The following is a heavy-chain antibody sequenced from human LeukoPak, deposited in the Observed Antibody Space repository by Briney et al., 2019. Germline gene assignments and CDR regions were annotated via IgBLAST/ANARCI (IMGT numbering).Heavy chain of an antibody. J-gene: IGHJ4*02. V-gene: IGHV1-18*04. D-gene: IGHD2-15*01. Sequence: ASVKVSCKTSGYTFSDYYIHWIRQAPGQGLEWVGWISAYNGNTNYAQKLQGRVTMTTDTSTSTAYMELRSLRSDDTAVYYCARDWARYCSGGSCYPTYWGQGTLVTVSS. CDR2: ISAYNGNT. CDR1: GYTFSDYY. CDR3: ARDWARYCSGGSCYPTY.